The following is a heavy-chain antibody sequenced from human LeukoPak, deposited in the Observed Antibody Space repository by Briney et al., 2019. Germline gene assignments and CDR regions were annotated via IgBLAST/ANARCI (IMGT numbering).Heavy chain of an antibody. CDR2: ISSNGGST. Sequence: PGGSLRLSCSASGFTFSSYAMHWVRQAPGKGLEYVSAISSNGGSTYYADSVKGRFTISRDNSKNTLYLQMNGLRAEDSAVYYCARAEGLFSGSVYGMDVWGQGTTVTVSS. CDR3: ARAEGLFSGSVYGMDV. V-gene: IGHV3-64*04. CDR1: GFTFSSYA. D-gene: IGHD3-10*01. J-gene: IGHJ6*02.